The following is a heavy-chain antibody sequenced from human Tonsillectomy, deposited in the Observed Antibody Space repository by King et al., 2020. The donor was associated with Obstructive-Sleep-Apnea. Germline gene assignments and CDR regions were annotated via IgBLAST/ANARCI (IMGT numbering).Heavy chain of an antibody. CDR1: GGSISSSSYY. V-gene: IGHV4-39*07. CDR2: IYYSGST. Sequence: QLQESGPGLVKPSETLSLTCTVSGGSISSSSYYWGWIRQPPGKGLEWIGSIYYSGSTYYNPSLKSRVTISVDTSKNQFSLKLSSVTAADTAVYYCAGADSSGYYPPSYYYYYGMDVWGQGTTVTVSS. D-gene: IGHD3-22*01. CDR3: AGADSSGYYPPSYYYYYGMDV. J-gene: IGHJ6*02.